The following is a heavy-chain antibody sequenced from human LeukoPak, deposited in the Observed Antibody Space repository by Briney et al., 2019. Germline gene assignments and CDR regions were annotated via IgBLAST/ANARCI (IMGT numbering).Heavy chain of an antibody. V-gene: IGHV3-23*01. J-gene: IGHJ4*02. CDR2: ISGSGGST. CDR3: AWDFWSRYGPNLDY. CDR1: GFTFSSYA. D-gene: IGHD3-3*01. Sequence: PGGSLRLSCAASGFTFSSYAMSGVRQTPGKGLEWVSAISGSGGSTYYADSVKGRFTISRDNSKNTLYLQMNSLRAEDTAVYYCAWDFWSRYGPNLDYWGQGTLVTVSS.